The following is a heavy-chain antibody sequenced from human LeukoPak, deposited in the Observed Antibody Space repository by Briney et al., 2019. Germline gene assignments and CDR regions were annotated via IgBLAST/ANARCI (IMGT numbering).Heavy chain of an antibody. CDR3: AKLNCSGGSCYYDY. D-gene: IGHD2-15*01. J-gene: IGHJ4*02. V-gene: IGHV3-23*01. CDR2: ISGSGGST. CDR1: GFTFSSYG. Sequence: GGSLRLSCAASGFTFSSYGMSWVRQAPGKGLEWVSAISGSGGSTYYADSVKGRFTISRDNSKNTLYLQMNSLRAEDTAVYYCAKLNCSGGSCYYDYWGQGTLVTVSS.